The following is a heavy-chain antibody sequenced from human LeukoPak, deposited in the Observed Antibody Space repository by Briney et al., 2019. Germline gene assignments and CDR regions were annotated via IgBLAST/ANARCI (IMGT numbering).Heavy chain of an antibody. V-gene: IGHV4-39*07. D-gene: IGHD2-15*01. CDR2: IYYSGST. J-gene: IGHJ3*02. Sequence: SETLSLTCTVSGGSISSSSYYWGWIRQPPGKGLEWIGSIYYSGSTYYNPSLKSRVTISVDTSKNQFSLKLSSVTAADTAVYYCARGRTGSIVVVVAATVLAFDIWGQGTMVTVSS. CDR3: ARGRTGSIVVVVAATVLAFDI. CDR1: GGSISSSSYY.